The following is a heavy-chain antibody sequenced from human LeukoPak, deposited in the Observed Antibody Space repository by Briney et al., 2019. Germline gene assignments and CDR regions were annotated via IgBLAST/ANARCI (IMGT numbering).Heavy chain of an antibody. V-gene: IGHV4-34*01. CDR3: ARHEALFDILTGYHNWFDP. CDR1: GGSFSGYY. J-gene: IGHJ5*02. CDR2: INHSGST. Sequence: PSETLSLTCAVYGGSFSGYYWSWIRQPPGKGLEWMGEINHSGSTNYNPALKSRVTISVDTSKTQFSLNLRPVPAADTAVYYCARHEALFDILTGYHNWFDPWGQGTLVTVSS. D-gene: IGHD3-9*01.